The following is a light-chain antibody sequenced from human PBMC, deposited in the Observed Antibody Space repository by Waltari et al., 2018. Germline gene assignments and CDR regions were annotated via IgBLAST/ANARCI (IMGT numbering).Light chain of an antibody. V-gene: IGKV3-20*01. CDR2: DVS. CDR1: QSVSRS. Sequence: EIVLTQSPGSLSLSPGERAPLSCRARQSVSRSLVWYQQKPGQAPRLLIYDVSRRATGIPDRFSGSGYGTDFSLTISRLEPEDFAVYYCQKYERLPATFGQGTTVEIK. CDR3: QKYERLPAT. J-gene: IGKJ1*01.